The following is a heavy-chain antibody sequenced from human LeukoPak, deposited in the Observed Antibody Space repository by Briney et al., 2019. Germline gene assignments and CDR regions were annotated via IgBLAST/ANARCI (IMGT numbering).Heavy chain of an antibody. CDR3: ARHSAHSSTNDAFDI. CDR2: IYYSGST. CDR1: GGSISSYY. Sequence: SETLSLTCTVSGGSISSYYWSWIRQPPGKGLEWIGYIYYSGSTYYNPSLKSRVTISVDTSKNQFSLKLSSVTAADTAVYYCARHSAHSSTNDAFDIWGQGTMVTVSS. V-gene: IGHV4-59*01. D-gene: IGHD6-13*01. J-gene: IGHJ3*02.